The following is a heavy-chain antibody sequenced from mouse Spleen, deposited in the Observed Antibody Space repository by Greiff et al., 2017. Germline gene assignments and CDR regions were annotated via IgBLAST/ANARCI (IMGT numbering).Heavy chain of an antibody. V-gene: IGHV5-6-4*01. Sequence: EVKLVESGGGLVKPGGSLKLSCAASGFTFSSYTMSWVRQTPEKRLEWVATISSGGSYTYYPDSVKGRFTISRDNAKNTLYLQMSSLKSEDTAMYYCTRDKTGPFDYWGQGTTLTVSS. CDR3: TRDKTGPFDY. CDR2: ISSGGSYT. CDR1: GFTFSSYT. D-gene: IGHD4-1*01. J-gene: IGHJ2*01.